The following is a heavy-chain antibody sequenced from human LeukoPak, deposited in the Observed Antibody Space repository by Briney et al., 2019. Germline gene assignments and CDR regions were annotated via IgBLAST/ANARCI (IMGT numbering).Heavy chain of an antibody. J-gene: IGHJ4*02. CDR3: ASLEMATIID. D-gene: IGHD5-24*01. V-gene: IGHV4-61*02. CDR1: GGSISSGSYY. Sequence: SETLSLTCTVSGGSISSGSYYWSWIRQPAGKGLEWIGRIYTSGSTNYNPSLKSRVTISVDTSKNQFSLKLSSVTAADTAVYYCASLEMATIIDWRQGTLVTVSS. CDR2: IYTSGST.